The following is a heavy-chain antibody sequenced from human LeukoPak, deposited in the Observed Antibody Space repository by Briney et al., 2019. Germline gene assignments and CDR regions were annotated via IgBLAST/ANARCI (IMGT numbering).Heavy chain of an antibody. V-gene: IGHV4-59*08. D-gene: IGHD4-23*01. CDR3: VRHWVHDFGGSDWYFDL. CDR2: MFYGGTT. CDR1: GDSLIRSS. J-gene: IGHJ2*01. Sequence: PSETLSLTCTVSGDSLIRSSWSWIRQSPGGGLEWIGYMFYGGTTNHNPSLTGRVTMSMVTSKDQFSLSLSSVTAADTAVYFCVRHWVHDFGGSDWYFDLWGRGTLVTVSS.